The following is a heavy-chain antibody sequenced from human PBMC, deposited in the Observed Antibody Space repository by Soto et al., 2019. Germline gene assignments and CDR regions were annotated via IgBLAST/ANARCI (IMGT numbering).Heavy chain of an antibody. CDR3: ARSSAWNYYFDY. CDR2: IDPHSGGT. D-gene: IGHD1-7*01. CDR1: GYTFTGYY. Sequence: ASVKVSCKASGYTFTGYYIHWLRQAPGQGLEWMCLIDPHSGGTNYAQQFQGWVTMTRDTSITTAYMELTRLRTDDTALYYCARSSAWNYYFDYWGQGTLVTVS. V-gene: IGHV1-2*04. J-gene: IGHJ4*02.